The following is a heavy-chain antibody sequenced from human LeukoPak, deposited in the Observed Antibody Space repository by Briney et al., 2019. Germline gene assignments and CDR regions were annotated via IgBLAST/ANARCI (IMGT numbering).Heavy chain of an antibody. J-gene: IGHJ3*02. CDR1: GFIFSGYW. D-gene: IGHD3-22*01. Sequence: GGSLRLSCAASGFIFSGYWMSWVRQAPGKGLEWVANIKQDGSEKYYVDSVKGRLTISRDNAKNSLYLQMNSLRAEDTAVYYCARDSYYYDSSGYGNDAFDIWGQGTMVTVSS. CDR3: ARDSYYYDSSGYGNDAFDI. CDR2: IKQDGSEK. V-gene: IGHV3-7*01.